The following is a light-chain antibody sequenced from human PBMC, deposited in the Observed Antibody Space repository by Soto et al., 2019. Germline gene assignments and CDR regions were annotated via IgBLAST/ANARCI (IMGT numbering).Light chain of an antibody. J-gene: IGKJ4*01. Sequence: EIALTQSPATLSLSPGERATLSCRASQSVGSYLAWYQQRPGQAPRLLIYDASSRATGIPARFSGSGSGTDFTLTISSLEPEDFAAYYCQQRTNWPLTFGGGTKVQIK. CDR2: DAS. CDR1: QSVGSY. CDR3: QQRTNWPLT. V-gene: IGKV3-11*01.